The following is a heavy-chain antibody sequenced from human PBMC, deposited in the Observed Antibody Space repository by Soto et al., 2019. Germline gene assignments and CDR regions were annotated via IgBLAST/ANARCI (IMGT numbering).Heavy chain of an antibody. Sequence: QVQLVQSGAEVKKPGSSVKVSCKASGGTFSSYTISWVRQAPGQGLEWMGRIIPTLGIANYAQKFQGRVTITADKSTSTAYMELSSLRSEDTAVYYCAREKSSGYYPGYRGYWGQGTLVTVSS. J-gene: IGHJ4*02. CDR1: GGTFSSYT. CDR2: IIPTLGIA. D-gene: IGHD3-22*01. V-gene: IGHV1-69*08. CDR3: AREKSSGYYPGYRGY.